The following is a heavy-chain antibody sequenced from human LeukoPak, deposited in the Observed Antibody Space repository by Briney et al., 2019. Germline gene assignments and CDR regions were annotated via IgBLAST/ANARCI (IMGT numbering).Heavy chain of an antibody. J-gene: IGHJ2*01. CDR1: GDSVSSGNAT. D-gene: IGHD1-26*01. CDR2: TYFRSKWYN. V-gene: IGHV6-1*01. Sequence: ASQTLSLTCAVSGDSVSSGNATWNWIRQSPSRGLEWLGRTYFRSKWYNDFAASVRGRITINADTSKNQFSLQLNSVTPEDTAVYYCVRQREQVMLYYYFDLWGRGTLVTVSS. CDR3: VRQREQVMLYYYFDL.